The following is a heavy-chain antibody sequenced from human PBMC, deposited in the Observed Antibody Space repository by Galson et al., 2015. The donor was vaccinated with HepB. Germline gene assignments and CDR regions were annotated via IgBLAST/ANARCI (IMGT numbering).Heavy chain of an antibody. CDR3: AKGHYDFWSGYYTLGYYYGMDV. CDR1: GFTFSSYA. J-gene: IGHJ6*02. Sequence: SLRLSCAASGFTFSSYAMSWVRQAPGKGLEWVSAISGSGGSTYYADSVKGRFTISRDNSKNTLYLQMNSLRAEDTAVYYCAKGHYDFWSGYYTLGYYYGMDVWGQGTTVTVSS. V-gene: IGHV3-23*01. CDR2: ISGSGGST. D-gene: IGHD3-3*01.